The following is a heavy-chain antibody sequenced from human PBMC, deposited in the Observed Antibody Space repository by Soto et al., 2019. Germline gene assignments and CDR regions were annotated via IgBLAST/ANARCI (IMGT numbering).Heavy chain of an antibody. D-gene: IGHD2-21*02. V-gene: IGHV1-2*02. CDR2: INPRSGGT. J-gene: IGHJ4*02. CDR1: GYTFTGNY. CDR3: VRGGGVDVVTPTRVVFDY. Sequence: QVQLVQSGAEVKKPGASVKVSCKASGYTFTGNYIHWVRQAPGQGPEWMAWINPRSGGTDYAQKSQGRVTITRATSITTAYLDLSRLTSDDTAMYYCVRGGGVDVVTPTRVVFDYWGQGTLLTVSS.